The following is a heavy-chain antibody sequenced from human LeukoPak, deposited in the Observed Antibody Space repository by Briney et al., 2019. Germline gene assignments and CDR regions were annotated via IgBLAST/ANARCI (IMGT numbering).Heavy chain of an antibody. CDR3: ARSVVVTATNTPYFDY. D-gene: IGHD2-21*02. J-gene: IGHJ4*02. CDR2: INPNSGGT. Sequence: ASVKASCKASGYTFTGYYMHWVRQAPGQGREWMGWINPNSGGTHYAQKFQGRVHMTRDTSISKAYMELSRLRSADTAVYYCARSVVVTATNTPYFDYWGQGTLVTVSS. V-gene: IGHV1-2*02. CDR1: GYTFTGYY.